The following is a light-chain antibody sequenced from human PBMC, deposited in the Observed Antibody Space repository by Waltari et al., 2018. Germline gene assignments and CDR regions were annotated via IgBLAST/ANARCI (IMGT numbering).Light chain of an antibody. Sequence: SYELTQPPSVSVSPGQTASITCSGEKLGAKYACWVQQKPGQSPCLGIYQDSKRPSGVPERFSGANSGNTATLTISGTQAMDEADYYCQAWDSSTAYVVFGGGTKLTVL. CDR2: QDS. V-gene: IGLV3-1*01. J-gene: IGLJ2*01. CDR1: KLGAKY. CDR3: QAWDSSTAYVV.